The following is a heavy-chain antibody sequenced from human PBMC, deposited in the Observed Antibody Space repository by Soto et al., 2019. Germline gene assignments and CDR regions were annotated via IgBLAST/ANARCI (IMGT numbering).Heavy chain of an antibody. CDR1: GYTFTGYY. CDR3: ARTYYDFWSGHPPHDY. J-gene: IGHJ4*02. D-gene: IGHD3-3*01. CDR2: INPNSGGT. V-gene: IGHV1-2*02. Sequence: ASVKVSCKASGYTFTGYYMHWVRQAPGQGLEWMGWINPNSGGTNYAQKFQGRVTMTRDTSISTAYMELSRLRSDDTAVYYCARTYYDFWSGHPPHDYSGQGTLVTVSS.